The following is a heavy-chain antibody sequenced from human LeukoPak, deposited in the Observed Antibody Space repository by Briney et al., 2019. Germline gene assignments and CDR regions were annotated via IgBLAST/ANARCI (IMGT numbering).Heavy chain of an antibody. Sequence: PGGSLRLSCAASGFTFSSSWMNWVRQAPGKGLEWVASLKEDGSENYYVDSVKGRFTISRDNAKNSLSLQMNTLRGEDTAVYFCARVGDSGSFYRLMDVWGKGTTVTVSS. CDR3: ARVGDSGSFYRLMDV. CDR1: GFTFSSSW. D-gene: IGHD3-10*01. J-gene: IGHJ6*03. CDR2: LKEDGSEN. V-gene: IGHV3-7*01.